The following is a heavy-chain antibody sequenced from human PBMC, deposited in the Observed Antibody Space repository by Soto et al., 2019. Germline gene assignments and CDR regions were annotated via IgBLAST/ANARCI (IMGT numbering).Heavy chain of an antibody. V-gene: IGHV1-69*14. J-gene: IGHJ4*02. CDR3: ARVAETGYTSGWYYFDY. CDR2: IIPIFGTA. D-gene: IGHD6-19*01. CDR1: GGTFSNYA. Sequence: QVQLVQSGADVKKPGSSVKVSCEVSGGTFSNYAFTWVRQCPGQGLEWMGGIIPIFGTANYARQFKGRVAISADKATTTTYMELSNLTSEDTAGYYCARVAETGYTSGWYYFDYWGQGSLVTVSS.